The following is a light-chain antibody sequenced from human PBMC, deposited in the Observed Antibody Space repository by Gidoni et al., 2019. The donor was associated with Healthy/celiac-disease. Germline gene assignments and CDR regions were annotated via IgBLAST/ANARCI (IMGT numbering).Light chain of an antibody. J-gene: IGLJ2*01. Sequence: QSVLTQPPSASGTPGQRVTITCSGSSSNIGSNTVTWYQQHPGTAPKLLIYSNNQRPSGVPDRFSGSKSGTSASLAISGRQSEDEADYYCAAWDDSLNGVVFGGGTKLTVL. V-gene: IGLV1-44*01. CDR1: SSNIGSNT. CDR2: SNN. CDR3: AAWDDSLNGVV.